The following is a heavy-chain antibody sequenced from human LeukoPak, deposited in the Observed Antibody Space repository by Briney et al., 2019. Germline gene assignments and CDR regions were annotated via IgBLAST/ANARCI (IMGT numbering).Heavy chain of an antibody. CDR1: GFTFSSYS. Sequence: GGSLRLSCAASGFTFSSYSMDWVRQAPGKGLEWVSSITGSGTYISYADSVKGRFTISRDNAENSLFLQMNSLRPEDTAVYFCARDRLEGGETFESWGRGTLVTVSS. CDR3: ARDRLEGGETFES. D-gene: IGHD1-1*01. CDR2: ITGSGTYI. J-gene: IGHJ4*02. V-gene: IGHV3-21*01.